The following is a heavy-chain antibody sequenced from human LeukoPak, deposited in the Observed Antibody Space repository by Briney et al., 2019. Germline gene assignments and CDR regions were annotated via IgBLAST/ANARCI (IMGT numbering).Heavy chain of an antibody. V-gene: IGHV3-23*01. CDR1: GFTFSSYA. CDR3: AKAGEWELLKGYFDY. CDR2: ISGSGGST. J-gene: IGHJ4*02. Sequence: GGSLRLSCAASGFTFSSYAMSWVRQAPGKGLEWVSAISGSGGSTYCADSVKGRFTISRDNSKNTLYLQMNSLRAEDTAVYYCAKAGEWELLKGYFDYLGQGTLVTVSS. D-gene: IGHD1-26*01.